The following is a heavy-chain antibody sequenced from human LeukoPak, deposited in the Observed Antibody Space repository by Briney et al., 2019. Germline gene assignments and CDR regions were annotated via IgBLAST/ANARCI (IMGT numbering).Heavy chain of an antibody. CDR1: GGSFSGYY. Sequence: SETLSLTCAVYGGSFSGYYWSWIRQPPGKGLEWIGEINHSGSTNYNPSLKSRVTISVDTSKNQFSLKLSSVTAADTAVYYCARGSVTMVRSWFDPWGQGTLVTVSS. D-gene: IGHD3-10*01. CDR3: ARGSVTMVRSWFDP. J-gene: IGHJ5*02. CDR2: INHSGST. V-gene: IGHV4-34*01.